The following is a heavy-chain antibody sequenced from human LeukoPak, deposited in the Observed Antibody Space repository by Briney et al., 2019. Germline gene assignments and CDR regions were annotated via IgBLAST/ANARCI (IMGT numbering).Heavy chain of an antibody. CDR3: ARHSDGWYWGGTGLDV. J-gene: IGHJ6*02. Sequence: SETLSLTCAVSGGSISSGGYSWSWIRQPPGKGLEWIGYIYHSGSTYYNPSLKSRVTMSADTSKDQFSLKLTSVTAADTAVYYCARHSDGWYWGGTGLDVWGQGTTVIVSS. D-gene: IGHD6-19*01. V-gene: IGHV4-30-2*01. CDR2: IYHSGST. CDR1: GGSISSGGYS.